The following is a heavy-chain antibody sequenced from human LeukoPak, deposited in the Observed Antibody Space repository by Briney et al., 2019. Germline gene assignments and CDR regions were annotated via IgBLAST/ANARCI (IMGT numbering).Heavy chain of an antibody. D-gene: IGHD4-23*01. J-gene: IGHJ4*02. CDR2: INPNSGGT. V-gene: IGHV1-2*02. CDR3: ARGPTVVTQYYFDY. CDR1: GYTFTGYY. Sequence: ALVKVSCXASGYTFTGYYMHWVRQAHGQGLEWMAWINPNSGGTNYAQKFQGRVTMTRDTSISTAYMELSRLRSDDTAVYYCARGPTVVTQYYFDYWGQGTLVTVSS.